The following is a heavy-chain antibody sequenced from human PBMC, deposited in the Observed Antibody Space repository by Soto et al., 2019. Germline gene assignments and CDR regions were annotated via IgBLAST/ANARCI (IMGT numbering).Heavy chain of an antibody. V-gene: IGHV3-66*01. D-gene: IGHD5-12*01. CDR1: GFTVSSNY. CDR3: ARDKPGSRWLDAFDI. J-gene: IGHJ3*02. CDR2: IYSGGST. Sequence: GGSLRLSCAASGFTVSSNYMSWVRQAPGKGLEWVSVIYSGGSTYYADSVKGRFTISRDNSKNTLYLQMNSLRAEDTAVYYCARDKPGSRWLDAFDIWGQGTMVTVSS.